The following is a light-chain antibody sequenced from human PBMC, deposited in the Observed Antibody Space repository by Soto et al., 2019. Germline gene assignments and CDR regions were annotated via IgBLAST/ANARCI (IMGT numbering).Light chain of an antibody. CDR1: QSISSY. J-gene: IGKJ1*01. Sequence: DIQMTQSPSSLSASVGDRVTIICRASQSISSYLNLYQQKPGKAPKLLIYAASSLQSGVPSRFSGSGSGTDFTLTISSLQPEDFATYYCQQHYDYSWTFGQGTKVDI. CDR2: AAS. V-gene: IGKV1-39*01. CDR3: QQHYDYSWT.